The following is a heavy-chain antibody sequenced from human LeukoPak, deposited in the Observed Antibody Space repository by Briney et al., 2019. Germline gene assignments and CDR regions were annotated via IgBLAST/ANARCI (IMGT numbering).Heavy chain of an antibody. J-gene: IGHJ5*02. CDR2: ISSSSSTI. Sequence: GGSLRLSCAASGFTFSSYSMNWVRQAPGKGLEWVSYISSSSSTIYYADSVKGRFTISRDNAKNSLYLQMNSLRAEDTAVYYCARAPITIFGVVPVSLNWFDPWGQGTLVTVSS. CDR3: ARAPITIFGVVPVSLNWFDP. D-gene: IGHD3-3*01. V-gene: IGHV3-48*01. CDR1: GFTFSSYS.